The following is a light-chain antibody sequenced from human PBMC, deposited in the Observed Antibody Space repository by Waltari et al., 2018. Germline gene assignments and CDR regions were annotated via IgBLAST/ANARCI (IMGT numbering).Light chain of an antibody. V-gene: IGLV1-47*01. CDR2: RDN. CDR3: SSWDFRLTIWV. J-gene: IGLJ3*02. Sequence: QSALTQPPSVSGTPGPKVTISCSGGRSNIGTTYVKWYQHFPGSAPKLLFYRDNQRHSGVPARFSVSKSGTSASLAISDLRPEDETDYYCSSWDFRLTIWVFGRGSRLTVL. CDR1: RSNIGTTY.